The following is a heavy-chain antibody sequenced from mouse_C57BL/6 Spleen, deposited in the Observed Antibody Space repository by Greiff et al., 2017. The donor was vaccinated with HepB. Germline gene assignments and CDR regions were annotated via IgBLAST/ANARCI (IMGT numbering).Heavy chain of an antibody. V-gene: IGHV5-9-1*02. D-gene: IGHD4-1*01. CDR1: GFTFSSYA. CDR2: ISSGGDYI. Sequence: EVHLVESGEGLVKPGGSLKLSCAASGFTFSSYAMSWVRQTPEKRLEWVAYISSGGDYIYYADTVKGRFTISRDNARNTLYLQMSSLKSEDTAMYYCTRAPLTGGFAYWGQGTLVTVSA. CDR3: TRAPLTGGFAY. J-gene: IGHJ3*01.